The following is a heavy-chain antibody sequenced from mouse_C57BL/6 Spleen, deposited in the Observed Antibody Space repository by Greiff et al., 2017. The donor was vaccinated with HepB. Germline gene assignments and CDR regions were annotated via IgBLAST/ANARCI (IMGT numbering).Heavy chain of an antibody. CDR1: GFTFSSYA. J-gene: IGHJ3*01. CDR2: ISSGGDYI. V-gene: IGHV5-9-1*02. CDR3: TRDSPYYSNYEGFAY. D-gene: IGHD2-5*01. Sequence: EVQRVESGEGLVKPGGSLKLSCAASGFTFSSYAMSWVRQTPEKRLEWVAYISSGGDYIYYADTVKGRFTISRDNARNTLYLQMSSLKSEDTAMYYCTRDSPYYSNYEGFAYWGQGTLVTVSA.